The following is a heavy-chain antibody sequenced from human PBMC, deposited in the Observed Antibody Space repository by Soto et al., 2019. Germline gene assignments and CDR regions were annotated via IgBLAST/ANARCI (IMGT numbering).Heavy chain of an antibody. CDR1: GYTFTSYG. CDR3: AEVHRV. Sequence: ASVKVSCKASGYTFTSYGISWVRQAPGQGLEWMGWISANNGIAKYAQKFQGRVTITTDKSTSTAYMELSSLRSEDTAVYYCAEVHRVWGQGTLVTVSS. V-gene: IGHV1-18*01. J-gene: IGHJ4*02. CDR2: ISANNGIA.